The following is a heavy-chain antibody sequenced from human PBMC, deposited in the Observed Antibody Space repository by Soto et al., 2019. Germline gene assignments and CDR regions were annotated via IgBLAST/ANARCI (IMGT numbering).Heavy chain of an antibody. J-gene: IGHJ6*02. Sequence: ASVKVSCKASGYTFTSYGISWVRQAPGQGLEWMGWISAYNGNTNYAQKLQGRVTMTTDTSTSTAYMELRSLRSDDTAVYYCAGTTSGRRDYYHGMDVCGQGTTATVS. CDR3: AGTTSGRRDYYHGMDV. V-gene: IGHV1-18*04. CDR1: GYTFTSYG. D-gene: IGHD6-19*01. CDR2: ISAYNGNT.